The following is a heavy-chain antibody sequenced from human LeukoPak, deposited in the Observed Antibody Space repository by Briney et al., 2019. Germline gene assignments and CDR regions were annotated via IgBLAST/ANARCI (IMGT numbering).Heavy chain of an antibody. CDR3: ARGRVYDYVWGSYRANFDY. Sequence: SETLSLTCTVSGGSISSYYWSWIRQPPGKDLEWIGYIYSSGSTNYNPSLKSRVSISVDTSKNQFSLKLSSVTAADTAVYYCARGRVYDYVWGSYRANFDYWGQGTLVTVSS. D-gene: IGHD3-16*02. CDR2: IYSSGST. CDR1: GGSISSYY. V-gene: IGHV4-59*12. J-gene: IGHJ4*02.